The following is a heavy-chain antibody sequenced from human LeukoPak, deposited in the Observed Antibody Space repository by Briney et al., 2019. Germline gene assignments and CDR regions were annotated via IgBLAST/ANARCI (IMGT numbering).Heavy chain of an antibody. CDR1: GFTFSSYA. Sequence: GGSLRLSCAASGFTFSSYAMSWARQAPGKGLEWVSSISATGGSTYYADSVKGRFTISRDNSKNTLYLQMNSLRAEDTAVYYCAKGFIGYCSGGRCSTFDYWGQGTLVTVSS. CDR2: ISATGGST. J-gene: IGHJ4*02. D-gene: IGHD2-15*01. CDR3: AKGFIGYCSGGRCSTFDY. V-gene: IGHV3-23*01.